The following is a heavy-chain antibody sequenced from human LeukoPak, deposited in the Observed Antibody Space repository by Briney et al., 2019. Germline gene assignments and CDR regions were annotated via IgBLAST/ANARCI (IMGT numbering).Heavy chain of an antibody. CDR1: GDSVSSNSAA. CDR2: TYYRSKWYN. V-gene: IGHV6-1*01. Sequence: SETLSLTCAISGDSVSSNSAAWNWIRQSPSRGLEWLGRTYYRSKWYNDYAVSVKSRITINPDTSKNQFSLQLNSVTPEDTAVYYCAREALAYYGSGSYPVDYWGQGTLVTVSS. J-gene: IGHJ4*02. CDR3: AREALAYYGSGSYPVDY. D-gene: IGHD3-10*01.